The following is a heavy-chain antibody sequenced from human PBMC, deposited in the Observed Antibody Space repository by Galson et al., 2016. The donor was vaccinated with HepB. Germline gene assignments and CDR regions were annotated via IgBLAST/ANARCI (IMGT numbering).Heavy chain of an antibody. CDR3: ASEILGHCSGGSCYTGDH. Sequence: SLRLSCAVSGFTFSRYVMYWVRQAPGKGLEWVAVLSYDGSNEYYADSVKGRFTISRDNSKNTLYLQMNSLRGEDTAVYYCASEILGHCSGGSCYTGDHWGQRTLVSVSS. J-gene: IGHJ4*02. CDR2: LSYDGSNE. CDR1: GFTFSRYV. D-gene: IGHD2-15*01. V-gene: IGHV3-30-3*01.